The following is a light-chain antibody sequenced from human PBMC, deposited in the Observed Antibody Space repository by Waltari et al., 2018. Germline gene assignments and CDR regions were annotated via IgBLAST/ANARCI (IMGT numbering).Light chain of an antibody. CDR3: QQYNNWPRT. CDR2: GTS. CDR1: QPTANN. Sequence: EIVMTQSPVTLSVSPGESAPLSCRASQPTANNLAWYQQKPGQAPRLLIYGTSSRAAGIPARFSGSGSETEFTLTISSLQSEDFAIYYCQQYNNWPRTFGQGTKVEIK. J-gene: IGKJ1*01. V-gene: IGKV3-15*01.